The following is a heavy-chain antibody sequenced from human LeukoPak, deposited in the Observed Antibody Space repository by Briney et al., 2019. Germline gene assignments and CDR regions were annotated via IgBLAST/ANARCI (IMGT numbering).Heavy chain of an antibody. CDR3: AIAVYYGSGTYVP. CDR1: GFTFSSYW. J-gene: IGHJ5*02. D-gene: IGHD3-10*01. V-gene: IGHV3-74*01. CDR2: INIDGSST. Sequence: GGSLRLSCAASGFTFSSYWMHWVRQAPGKGLVWVSRINIDGSSTNYADSVKGRFTISRDNAKNTLYLQMNSLRAEDTAVYYCAIAVYYGSGTYVPWGQGTLVTVSS.